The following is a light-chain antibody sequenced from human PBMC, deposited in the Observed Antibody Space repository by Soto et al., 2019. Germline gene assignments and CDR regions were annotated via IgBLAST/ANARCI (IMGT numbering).Light chain of an antibody. CDR3: SSFTTGNTAYV. J-gene: IGLJ1*01. CDR1: SSDVGAYNY. V-gene: IGLV2-14*01. Sequence: QSVVTEPGAVSGSAGESMTISWTGTSSDVGAYNYVSWYQQDPGRATKLMIYGVTNRPSGVSTRFSGSKSGNTASLTISGLQAEHEADYYCSSFTTGNTAYVFGTRTKVTVL. CDR2: GVT.